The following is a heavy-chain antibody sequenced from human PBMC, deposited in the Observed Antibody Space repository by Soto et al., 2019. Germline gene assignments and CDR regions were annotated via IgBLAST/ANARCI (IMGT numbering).Heavy chain of an antibody. V-gene: IGHV3-9*01. D-gene: IGHD3-16*02. CDR3: AKGLGFGGVIVPFDY. J-gene: IGHJ4*02. CDR1: GFTFDDYA. CDR2: ISWNSGSI. Sequence: EVQLVESGGGLVQPGRSLRLSCAASGFTFDDYAMHWVRQAPGKGLGWVSGISWNSGSIGYADSVKGRFTISRDNAKNSLYLQMNSLRAEDTALYYCAKGLGFGGVIVPFDYWGQGTLVTVSS.